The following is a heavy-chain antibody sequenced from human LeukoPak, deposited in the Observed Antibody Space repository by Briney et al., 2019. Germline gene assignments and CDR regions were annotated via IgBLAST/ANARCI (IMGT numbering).Heavy chain of an antibody. CDR2: IYPGDSDT. D-gene: IGHD3-22*01. CDR1: GYSFTSYW. V-gene: IGHV5-51*01. CDR3: ARHQAYYDSSGTFDP. Sequence: GESLKISCKGSGYSFTSYWIGWVRQMPGKGPEWMGIIYPGDSDTRYSPSFQGQVTISADKSISTAYLQWSSLKASDTAMYYCARHQAYYDSSGTFDPWGQGTLVTVSS. J-gene: IGHJ5*02.